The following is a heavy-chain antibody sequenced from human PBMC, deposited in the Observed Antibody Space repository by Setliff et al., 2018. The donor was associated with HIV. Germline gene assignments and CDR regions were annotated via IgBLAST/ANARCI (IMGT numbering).Heavy chain of an antibody. V-gene: IGHV1-69*10. D-gene: IGHD5-18*01. CDR2: IIPILGIA. Sequence: VASVKVSCKASGDSFSTYLISWVRQAPGQGLEWMGGIIPILGIANYAQKFQGRVTITADESTSTAYMELSSLRSEDTAVYYCARDGQLNYWGQGTLVTVSS. CDR1: GDSFSTYL. J-gene: IGHJ4*02. CDR3: ARDGQLNY.